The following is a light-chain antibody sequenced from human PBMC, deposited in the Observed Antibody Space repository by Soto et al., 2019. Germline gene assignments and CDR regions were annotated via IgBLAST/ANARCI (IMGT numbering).Light chain of an antibody. Sequence: QSVLTQPPSVSGAPGQRVTISCTGSSSNIGAGYDVHWYQQLPGTAPKLLMYGNNNRPSGVPDRFSGSKSDTSASLAITGLQAEDEADYYCQSYDSSLSAWVFGGGTKLTVL. V-gene: IGLV1-40*01. J-gene: IGLJ3*02. CDR2: GNN. CDR1: SSNIGAGYD. CDR3: QSYDSSLSAWV.